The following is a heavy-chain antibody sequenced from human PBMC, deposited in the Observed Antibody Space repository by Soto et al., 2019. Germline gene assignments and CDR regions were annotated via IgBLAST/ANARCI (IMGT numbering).Heavy chain of an antibody. J-gene: IGHJ5*02. D-gene: IGHD6-13*01. CDR1: GYTFTGYY. CDR2: INPNSGGT. CDR3: ARDQVRIASSSWYSFRFDP. Sequence: ASVKVSWKASGYTFTGYYIHWGRQAPGQRLEWMGWINPNSGGTNYAQKFQGWVTMTRDTSISTAYMELSRLRSDDTAVYYCARDQVRIASSSWYSFRFDPWGQGTLVTVSS. V-gene: IGHV1-2*04.